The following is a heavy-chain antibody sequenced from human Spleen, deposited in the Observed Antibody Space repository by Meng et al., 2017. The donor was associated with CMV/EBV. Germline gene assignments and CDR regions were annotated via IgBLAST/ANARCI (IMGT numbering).Heavy chain of an antibody. J-gene: IGHJ4*02. CDR1: GHTFTSFY. D-gene: IGHD4-17*01. V-gene: IGHV1-46*01. Sequence: SFKALGHTFTSFYFHWVRQAPGQGLEWMGIINPSGGSTNYAQRFQGRVTMTRDTSTSTVYMELSGLTSDDTAVYYCTRSGALYGPDYWGQGTLVTVSS. CDR3: TRSGALYGPDY. CDR2: INPSGGST.